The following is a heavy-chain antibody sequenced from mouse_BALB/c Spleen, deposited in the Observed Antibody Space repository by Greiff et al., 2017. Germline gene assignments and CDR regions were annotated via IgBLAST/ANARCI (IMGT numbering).Heavy chain of an antibody. V-gene: IGHV7-3*02. J-gene: IGHJ4*01. Sequence: EVKLVESGGGLVQPGGSLRLSCATSGFTFTDYYMSWVRQPPGKALEWLGFIRNKANGYTTEYSASVKGRFTISRDNSQSILYLQMSTLRAEDSATYYCARDDWAGAMDYWGQGTSVTVSA. CDR3: ARDDWAGAMDY. CDR2: IRNKANGYTT. D-gene: IGHD4-1*01. CDR1: GFTFTDYY.